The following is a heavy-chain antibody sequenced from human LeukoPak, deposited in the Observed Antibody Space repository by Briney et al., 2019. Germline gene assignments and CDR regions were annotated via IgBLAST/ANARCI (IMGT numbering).Heavy chain of an antibody. CDR3: ARGVSPRNYHYYTDV. Sequence: ASVKVSCKASGCTFSSCAISWVRQAPGQGLEWMGGIIPIFGRANYAQKFQGRVTITTDESTSTAYMELSSLRSEDTAVYYCARGVSPRNYHYYTDVWGKASTVTVSS. D-gene: IGHD4-23*01. J-gene: IGHJ6*03. CDR2: IIPIFGRA. CDR1: GCTFSSCA. V-gene: IGHV1-69*05.